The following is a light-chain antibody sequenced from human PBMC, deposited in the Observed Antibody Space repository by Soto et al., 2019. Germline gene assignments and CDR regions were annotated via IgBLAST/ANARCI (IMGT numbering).Light chain of an antibody. J-gene: IGKJ5*01. CDR2: DTS. CDR1: QSVSIN. CDR3: QQYNKWPPIT. Sequence: ELVMTHSPATLSVSPGDRATLSCRASQSVSINLAWYQQKPGQAPSLLIYDTSTRATGIPARFSGSGSGTEFTLTISSLQSEDFAVYYCQQYNKWPPITFGQGTRLESK. V-gene: IGKV3-15*01.